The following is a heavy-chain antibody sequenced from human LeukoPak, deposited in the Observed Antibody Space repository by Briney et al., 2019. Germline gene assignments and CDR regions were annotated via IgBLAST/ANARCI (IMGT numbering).Heavy chain of an antibody. CDR3: ARVRRYSSGWYFFDAFDI. Sequence: ASVKVSCKASGYTFTSYDINWVRQATGQGLEWMGWMNPNSGNTGYAQKFQGRVTITRNTSISTAYMELSSLRSEDPAVYYCARVRRYSSGWYFFDAFDIWGKGTMVTVSS. V-gene: IGHV1-8*03. CDR2: MNPNSGNT. J-gene: IGHJ3*02. D-gene: IGHD6-19*01. CDR1: GYTFTSYD.